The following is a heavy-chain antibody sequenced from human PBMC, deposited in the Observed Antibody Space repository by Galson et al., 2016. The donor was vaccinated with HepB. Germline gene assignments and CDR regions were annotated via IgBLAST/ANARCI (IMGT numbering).Heavy chain of an antibody. CDR2: VSHDGRT. V-gene: IGHV4-4*02. CDR1: PAINDKW. D-gene: IGHD6-13*01. CDR3: AASPDLADQGYLEY. Sequence: SETLSLTCAVSPAINDKWWTWVRQPPGKGLEWIGEVSHDGRTNYNPSLRSRATISLGQSMDHFSLNLVFVTAADTAVYYCAASPDLADQGYLEYWGRGTLVTVSS. J-gene: IGHJ4*02.